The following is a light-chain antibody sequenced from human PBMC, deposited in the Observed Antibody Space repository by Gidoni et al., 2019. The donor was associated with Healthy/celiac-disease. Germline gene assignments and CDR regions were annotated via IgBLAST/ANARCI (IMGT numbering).Light chain of an antibody. CDR1: QSISSY. J-gene: IGKJ5*01. Sequence: DSQMTQSPSSLSASVGDRVTITCRASQSISSYLNWYQQKPGKAPKLLLYAASSLQSGVPSRFSGSGSGTDFTLTIRSLQPEAFATYYCQQSYSTPITFXQXTRLEIK. CDR3: QQSYSTPIT. V-gene: IGKV1-39*01. CDR2: AAS.